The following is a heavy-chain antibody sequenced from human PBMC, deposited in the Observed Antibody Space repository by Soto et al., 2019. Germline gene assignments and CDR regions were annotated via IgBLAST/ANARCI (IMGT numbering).Heavy chain of an antibody. CDR1: GFSLSTSGVG. CDR3: AHGSVWSGYSGSYFDY. D-gene: IGHD3-3*01. V-gene: IGHV2-5*02. Sequence: QITLKESGPPLVKPTQTLTLTCTFSGFSLSTSGVGVGWIRQPPGKALEWLALIYWDDDKRYSPSLKSRLTITKDTSKNQVVLTMTNMDPVDTATYYCAHGSVWSGYSGSYFDYWGQGTLVTVSS. J-gene: IGHJ4*02. CDR2: IYWDDDK.